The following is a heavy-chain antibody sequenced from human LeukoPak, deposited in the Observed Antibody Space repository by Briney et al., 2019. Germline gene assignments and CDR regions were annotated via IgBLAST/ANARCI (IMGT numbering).Heavy chain of an antibody. V-gene: IGHV5-51*01. Sequence: GESLKISCKASSYRFTNYWIGWVRQLPGKGLEGMGLIYPGGSHTRYSPSFQGQVTISVDKSTSTAYLQWNTLKASDTAMYYCARRNYTSVWFDPWGQGTLVTVSS. J-gene: IGHJ5*02. D-gene: IGHD1-7*01. CDR1: SYRFTNYW. CDR3: ARRNYTSVWFDP. CDR2: IYPGGSHT.